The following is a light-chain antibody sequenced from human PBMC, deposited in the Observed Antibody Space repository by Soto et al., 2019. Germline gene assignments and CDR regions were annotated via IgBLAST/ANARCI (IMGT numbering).Light chain of an antibody. CDR1: SSDVGGYNY. CDR2: EVS. Sequence: QSALTQPASVSGSPGQSITISCTVTSSDVGGYNYVSWYQQHPGKAPKLMIYEVSNRPSGVSNRSSGSKSGNTASLTISGLQAEDEADYYCSSYTSSTFYVFGNRTKVTVL. CDR3: SSYTSSTFYV. J-gene: IGLJ1*01. V-gene: IGLV2-14*01.